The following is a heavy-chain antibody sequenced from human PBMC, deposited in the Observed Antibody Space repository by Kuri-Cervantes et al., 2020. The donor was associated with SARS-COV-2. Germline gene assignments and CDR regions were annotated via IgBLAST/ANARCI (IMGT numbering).Heavy chain of an antibody. CDR1: GFTFTDAW. CDR3: ATGSTSGWYRRDFDF. J-gene: IGHJ4*02. D-gene: IGHD6-19*01. V-gene: IGHV3-15*01. Sequence: GESLKISCVASGFTFTDAWMSWVRQTPGKGLEWVDRFKSRAAGGTTVYAAPVQGRFTISRDDSRNTLYLQMNSLKTEDTAVYYCATGSTSGWYRRDFDFWGPGTLVTVSS. CDR2: FKSRAAGGTT.